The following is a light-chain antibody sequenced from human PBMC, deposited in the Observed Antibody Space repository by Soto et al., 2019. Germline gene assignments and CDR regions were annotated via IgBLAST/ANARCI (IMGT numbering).Light chain of an antibody. J-gene: IGLJ2*01. CDR3: QTWGTGIVV. V-gene: IGLV4-69*01. CDR2: LNSDVSH. CDR1: SGHSSYA. Sequence: VLTQSPSASASLGASVKLTCTLSSGHSSYAIAWHQQQPEKGPRYFMKLNSDVSHSKGDGIPDRFSGSSSGPERYLTISSLQSEDEADYYCQTWGTGIVVFGGGTKLAVL.